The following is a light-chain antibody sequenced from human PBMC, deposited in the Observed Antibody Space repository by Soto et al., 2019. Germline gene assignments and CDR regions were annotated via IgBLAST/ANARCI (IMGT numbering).Light chain of an antibody. CDR1: QSLSTN. V-gene: IGKV3-15*01. Sequence: EVVMTQSPATLSVSPGETATLSCRASQSLSTNLAWYQQKPGQSPRLLIYGASAMTTGVLSRFSGSGSETEFTLAIIVLQSVDFAFYSSLQQNIWPPSTLCQGTRVAIK. CDR2: GAS. CDR3: LQQNIWPPST. J-gene: IGKJ2*01.